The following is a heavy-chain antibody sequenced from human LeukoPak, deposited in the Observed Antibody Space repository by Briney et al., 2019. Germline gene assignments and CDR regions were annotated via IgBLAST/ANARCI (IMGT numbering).Heavy chain of an antibody. V-gene: IGHV4-59*08. D-gene: IGHD1-1*01. Sequence: SETLSLTCTVSGGSISSYYWSWIRQPPGKGLEWIGYIYYSGSTYYNPSLKSRVTISVDTSKNQFSLKLSSVTAADTAVYYCARAHRLERLPRHYFDYWGQGTLVTVSS. CDR2: IYYSGST. CDR1: GGSISSYY. J-gene: IGHJ4*02. CDR3: ARAHRLERLPRHYFDY.